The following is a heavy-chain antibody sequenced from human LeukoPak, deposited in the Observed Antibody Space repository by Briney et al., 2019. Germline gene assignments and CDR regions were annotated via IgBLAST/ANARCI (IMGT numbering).Heavy chain of an antibody. CDR1: GFTFSSYG. D-gene: IGHD3-9*01. CDR3: AKDGRVYDILTGPLGY. V-gene: IGHV3-30*02. J-gene: IGHJ4*02. CDR2: IRYDGSNK. Sequence: PGGSLRLSCAASGFTFSSYGMHWVRQAPGKGLEWVAFIRYDGSNKYYADSVKGRFTISRDNSKNTLYLQMNSLRAEDTAVYYCAKDGRVYDILTGPLGYWGQGTLVTVSS.